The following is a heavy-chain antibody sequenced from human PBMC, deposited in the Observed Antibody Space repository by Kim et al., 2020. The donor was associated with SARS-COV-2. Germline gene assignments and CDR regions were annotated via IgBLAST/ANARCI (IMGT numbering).Heavy chain of an antibody. CDR2: IYYSGST. J-gene: IGHJ3*02. CDR3: ARGPFSDIVVVTATSNRDAFDI. Sequence: PSETLSLTCTVSGGSISSYYWSWIRQPPGKGLEWIGYIYYSGSTNYNPSLKSRVTISVDTSKNQFSLKLSSVTAADTAVYYCARGPFSDIVVVTATSNRDAFDIWGQGTMVTVSS. D-gene: IGHD2-21*02. V-gene: IGHV4-59*01. CDR1: GGSISSYY.